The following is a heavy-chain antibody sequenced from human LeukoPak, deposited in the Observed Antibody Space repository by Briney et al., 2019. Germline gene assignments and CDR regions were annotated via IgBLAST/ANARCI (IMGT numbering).Heavy chain of an antibody. D-gene: IGHD5-24*01. V-gene: IGHV3-48*02. J-gene: IGHJ4*02. CDR1: GFTFSTYS. CDR2: INPSSTTI. CDR3: ARAQDPTILSYFDY. Sequence: GGSLRLSCAASGFTFSTYSMNWVRQAPGKGLEWVSYINPSSTTIYYADSVKGRFTISRDNAKNSLYLQMNSLRDEDTAVYCCARAQDPTILSYFDYWGQGTLVTVSS.